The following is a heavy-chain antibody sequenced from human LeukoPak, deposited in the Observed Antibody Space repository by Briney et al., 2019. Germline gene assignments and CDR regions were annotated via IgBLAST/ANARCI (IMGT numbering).Heavy chain of an antibody. CDR3: AKRSPVVVVPAAMRYFDY. J-gene: IGHJ4*02. CDR2: ISSSGSTI. V-gene: IGHV3-48*03. CDR1: GFTFSSYE. Sequence: QAGGSLRLSCAASGFTFSSYEMNWVRQAPGKGLEWVSYISSSGSTIYYADSVKGRFTISRDNSKDTLYLQMNSLRAEDTAVYYCAKRSPVVVVPAAMRYFDYWGQGTPVTVSS. D-gene: IGHD2-2*01.